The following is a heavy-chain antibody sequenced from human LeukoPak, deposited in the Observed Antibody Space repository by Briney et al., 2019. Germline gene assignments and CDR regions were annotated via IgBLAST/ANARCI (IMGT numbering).Heavy chain of an antibody. J-gene: IGHJ4*02. CDR3: ARVRIVATSMGLPKISYYFDY. Sequence: SETLSLTCAVYGGSFSGYYWSWIRQPPGKGLEWIGEINHSGSTNYNPSLKSRVTISVDTSKNQFSLKLSSVTAVDTAVYYCARVRIVATSMGLPKISYYFDYWGQGTLVTVSS. V-gene: IGHV4-34*01. CDR1: GGSFSGYY. D-gene: IGHD5-12*01. CDR2: INHSGST.